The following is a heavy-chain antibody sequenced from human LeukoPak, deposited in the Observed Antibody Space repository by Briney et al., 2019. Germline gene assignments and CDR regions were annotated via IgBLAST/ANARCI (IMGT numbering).Heavy chain of an antibody. D-gene: IGHD3/OR15-3a*01. V-gene: IGHV1-69*05. Sequence: GSSVKVSCKASGGTFSSYAISWVRQAPGQGLEWMGGIIPIFGTANYAQKFQGRVTITTDESTSTAYMELSSLRSEDTAVYYCARGTLYYYYMDVWGQGTTVTVSS. CDR1: GGTFSSYA. CDR2: IIPIFGTA. CDR3: ARGTLYYYYMDV. J-gene: IGHJ6*03.